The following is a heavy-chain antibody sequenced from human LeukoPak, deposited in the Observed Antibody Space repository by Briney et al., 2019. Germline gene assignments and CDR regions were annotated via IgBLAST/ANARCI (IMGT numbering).Heavy chain of an antibody. Sequence: GGSLRLSCAASGFIFSNAWMSWVRQAPGKGPEWVGRIKRKTDGGTTGYAASVKGRFTISRDNSRNTLYLQMNSLRPEDTAVYYCAKIGVIGLWYFDYWGQGSLVTVSS. CDR2: IKRKTDGGTT. CDR3: AKIGVIGLWYFDY. CDR1: GFIFSNAW. V-gene: IGHV3-15*01. D-gene: IGHD2-21*01. J-gene: IGHJ4*02.